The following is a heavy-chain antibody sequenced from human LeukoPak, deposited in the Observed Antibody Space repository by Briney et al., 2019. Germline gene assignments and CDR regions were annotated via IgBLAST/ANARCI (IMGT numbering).Heavy chain of an antibody. CDR1: GFTFSSYA. V-gene: IGHV3-23*01. CDR2: ITGSGDAA. Sequence: GGSLRLSCAASGFTFSSYAMTWVRQAPGKGLEWVSSITGSGDAAFYADSVKGRFTISRDNSKNLLYLQMHSLRAEDTAVYYCVKDYSTIAAAANPLFDYWGQGALVTVSS. CDR3: VKDYSTIAAAANPLFDY. J-gene: IGHJ4*02. D-gene: IGHD6-25*01.